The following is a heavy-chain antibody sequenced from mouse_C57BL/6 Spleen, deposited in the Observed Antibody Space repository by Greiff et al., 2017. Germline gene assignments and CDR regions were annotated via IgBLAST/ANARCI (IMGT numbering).Heavy chain of an antibody. CDR3: ARRGWLLRELWYFDV. CDR1: GYTFTDHT. J-gene: IGHJ1*03. D-gene: IGHD2-3*01. V-gene: IGHV1-78*01. CDR2: IYPRDGST. Sequence: VQLQQSDAELVKPGASVKISCKVSGYTFTDHTIHWMKQRPEQGLEWIGYIYPRDGSTKYNAKFKGKATLTADKSSSTAYMQLNSLTSEDSAVYFCARRGWLLRELWYFDVWGTGTTVTVSS.